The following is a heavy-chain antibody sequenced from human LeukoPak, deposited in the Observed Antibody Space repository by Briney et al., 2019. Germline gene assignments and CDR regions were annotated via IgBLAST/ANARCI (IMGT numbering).Heavy chain of an antibody. Sequence: PSETLSLTCNVSRGSISSGGHYWRWIRQRPGKGLEWMGYTYFTGSTYYNPSLQSRIIISADTSMTQFSLRLRSVTAADTAVYYCARVSFTYGPLDSWGPGILVTVSS. CDR3: ARVSFTYGPLDS. CDR2: TYFTGST. V-gene: IGHV4-31*03. D-gene: IGHD4-17*01. J-gene: IGHJ4*02. CDR1: RGSISSGGHY.